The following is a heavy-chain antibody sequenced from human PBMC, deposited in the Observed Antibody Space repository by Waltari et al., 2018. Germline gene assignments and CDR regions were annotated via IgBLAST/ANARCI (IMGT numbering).Heavy chain of an antibody. D-gene: IGHD5-18*01. CDR3: ARENSYGQYYFDY. CDR2: ISSSSSYI. Sequence: EVQLVASGGGLVKPGGSLRLSCAASGFTLSSYSLNWVRQAPGKGLEWVSSISSSSSYIYYADSVKGRFTISRDNAKNSLYLQMNSLRAEDTAVYYCARENSYGQYYFDYWGQGTLVTVSS. V-gene: IGHV3-21*03. CDR1: GFTLSSYS. J-gene: IGHJ4*02.